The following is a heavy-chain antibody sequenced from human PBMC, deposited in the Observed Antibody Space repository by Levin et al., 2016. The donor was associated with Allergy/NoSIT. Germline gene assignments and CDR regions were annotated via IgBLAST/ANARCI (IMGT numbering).Heavy chain of an antibody. Sequence: GESLKISCAASGFTFSDHYMDWVRQAPGKGLEWVGRTRNKANSYTTEYAASVKGRFTISRDDSKNSLYLQMNSLKTEDTAVYYCARELYSLRYYDSSGYDYWGQGTLVTVSS. J-gene: IGHJ4*02. V-gene: IGHV3-72*01. CDR1: GFTFSDHY. CDR2: TRNKANSYTT. CDR3: ARELYSLRYYDSSGYDY. D-gene: IGHD3-22*01.